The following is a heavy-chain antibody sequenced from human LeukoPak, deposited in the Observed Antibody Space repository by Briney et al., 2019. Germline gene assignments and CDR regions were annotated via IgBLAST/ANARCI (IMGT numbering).Heavy chain of an antibody. CDR2: IYYSGST. CDR1: GGSISSYY. CDR3: ARDPPYCSGGSCYSGYFDY. V-gene: IGHV4-59*12. D-gene: IGHD2-15*01. J-gene: IGHJ4*02. Sequence: SETLSLTCTVSGGSISSYYWSWIRQPPGKGLEWIGYIYYSGSTNYNPSLKSRVTISVDTSKNQFSLKLSSVTAADTAVYYCARDPPYCSGGSCYSGYFDYWGQGTLVTVSS.